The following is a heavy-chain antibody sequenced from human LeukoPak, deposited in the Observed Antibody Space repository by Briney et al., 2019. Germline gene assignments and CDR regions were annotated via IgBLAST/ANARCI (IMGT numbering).Heavy chain of an antibody. J-gene: IGHJ5*02. Sequence: APVKVSYKASGYTFPAYYMHWVRQAPGQGLEWMGMINPSDGRTNYAQKYQVRVTMTRDTSTSTVYMELGSLRSEDTAVYYCARANWGSFRWFDPWGQGTLVTVSP. CDR3: ARANWGSFRWFDP. D-gene: IGHD7-27*01. CDR2: INPSDGRT. CDR1: GYTFPAYY. V-gene: IGHV1-46*01.